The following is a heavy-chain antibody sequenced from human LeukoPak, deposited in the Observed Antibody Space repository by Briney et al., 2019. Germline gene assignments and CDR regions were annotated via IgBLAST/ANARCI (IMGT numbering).Heavy chain of an antibody. CDR3: ARGRYYYDSSGYYYYFDY. Sequence: GGCLRLSCAASGFTFSSYAMSWVRQAPGKGLEWVSAIGTAGDTYYPGSVKGRFTISRENAKNSLYLQMNSLRAGDTAVYYCARGRYYYDSSGYYYYFDYWGQGTLVTVSS. CDR1: GFTFSSYA. J-gene: IGHJ4*02. V-gene: IGHV3-13*01. D-gene: IGHD3-22*01. CDR2: IGTAGDT.